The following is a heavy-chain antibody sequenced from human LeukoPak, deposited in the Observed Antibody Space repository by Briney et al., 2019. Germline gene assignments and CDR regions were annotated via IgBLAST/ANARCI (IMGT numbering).Heavy chain of an antibody. CDR1: GFTVSSNY. CDR3: ARDSSWHVPVPENPVAFDY. D-gene: IGHD6-13*01. V-gene: IGHV3-53*01. J-gene: IGHJ4*02. CDR2: IYSGGST. Sequence: PGGSLRLSCAASGFTVSSNYMSWVRQAPGKGLEWVSVIYSGGSTYYADSVKGRFTISRDNSKNTLYLQMNSLRAEDTAVYYCARDSSWHVPVPENPVAFDYWGQGTLVTVSS.